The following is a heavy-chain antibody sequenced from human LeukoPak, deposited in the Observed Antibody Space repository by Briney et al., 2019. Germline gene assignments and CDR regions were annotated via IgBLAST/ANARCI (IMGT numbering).Heavy chain of an antibody. J-gene: IGHJ3*02. Sequence: PGGSLRLSCAASGFTFSSYSMNWVRQAPGKGLEWVSVIYSGGSTYYADSVKGRFTISRDNAKNSLYLQMNSLRAEDTAVYYCARVRRDGYNYRTDAFDIWGQGTMVTVSS. D-gene: IGHD5-24*01. CDR3: ARVRRDGYNYRTDAFDI. CDR2: IYSGGST. CDR1: GFTFSSYS. V-gene: IGHV3-66*01.